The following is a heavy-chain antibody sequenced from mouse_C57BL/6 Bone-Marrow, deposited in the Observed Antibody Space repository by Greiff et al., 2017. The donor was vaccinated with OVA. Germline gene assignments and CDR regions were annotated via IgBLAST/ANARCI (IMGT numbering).Heavy chain of an antibody. CDR3: ARGATVVNFYYYAMDY. CDR1: GYTFTSYG. Sequence: VQGVESGAELARPGASVKLSCKASGYTFTSYGISWVKQRTGQGLEWIGEIYPRSGNTYYNEKFKGKATLTADKSSSTAYMELRSLTSEDSAVDFCARGATVVNFYYYAMDYWGQGTSVTVSS. CDR2: IYPRSGNT. D-gene: IGHD1-1*01. J-gene: IGHJ4*01. V-gene: IGHV1-81*01.